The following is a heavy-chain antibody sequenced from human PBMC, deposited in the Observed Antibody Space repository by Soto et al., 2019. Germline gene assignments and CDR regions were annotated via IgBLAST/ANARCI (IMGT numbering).Heavy chain of an antibody. CDR3: ARDGDGYNY. CDR2: IYSSGST. V-gene: IGHV4-61*01. Sequence: QVQLQESGPGLVKPSETLSLTCTVSGGSVSSGSYYWSWLRQPPGKGLEWIGYIYSSGSTSYNHSLKRGVTISVDTSKNQFSLKLSSVSAADTAVYYCARDGDGYNYWGQGTLVTVSS. J-gene: IGHJ4*02. CDR1: GGSVSSGSYY. D-gene: IGHD5-12*01.